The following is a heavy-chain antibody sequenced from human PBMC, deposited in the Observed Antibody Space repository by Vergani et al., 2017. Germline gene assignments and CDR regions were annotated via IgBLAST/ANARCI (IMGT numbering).Heavy chain of an antibody. Sequence: QVQLQESGPGLVKPSQTLSLTCTVSGGSISSGDYYWSWIRQPPGKGLEWIGYIYYSGSTYYNPSLKSRVTISVDTSKNQFSLKLSAVTAADTAGYYCARDGTVRGDGPFADYWGQGTLVTVSS. V-gene: IGHV4-30-4*01. CDR3: ARDGTVRGDGPFADY. J-gene: IGHJ4*02. CDR2: IYYSGST. D-gene: IGHD3-10*01. CDR1: GGSISSGDYY.